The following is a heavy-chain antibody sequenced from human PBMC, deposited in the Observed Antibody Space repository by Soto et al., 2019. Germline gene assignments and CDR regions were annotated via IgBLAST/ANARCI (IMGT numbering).Heavy chain of an antibody. CDR3: VREDDGGDRDYYGLDV. CDR1: GGSISSDHYH. V-gene: IGHV4-30-4*01. J-gene: IGHJ6*02. Sequence: QVQLQESGPGLVRPSQTLSLTCTVSGGSISSDHYHWTWIRQTPGKGLEWTGYIHYSGIVYYNPSLQSRVTMAVDTSKNLFSLKLSSVTAADTAVYFCVREDDGGDRDYYGLDVWGQGTTVTVSS. D-gene: IGHD4-17*01. CDR2: IHYSGIV.